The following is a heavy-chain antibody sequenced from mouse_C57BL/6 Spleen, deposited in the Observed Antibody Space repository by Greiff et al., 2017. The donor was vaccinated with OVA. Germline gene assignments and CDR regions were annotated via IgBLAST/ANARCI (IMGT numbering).Heavy chain of an antibody. J-gene: IGHJ3*01. CDR2: ISSGGSYT. V-gene: IGHV5-6*01. D-gene: IGHD4-1*01. CDR1: GFTFSSYG. CDR3: ARHETGTGFAY. Sequence: EVQGVESGGDLVKPGGSLKLSCAASGFTFSSYGMSWVRQTPDKRLEWVATISSGGSYTYYPDSVKGRFTISRDNAKNTLYLQMSSLKSEDTAMYYCARHETGTGFAYWGQGTLVTVSA.